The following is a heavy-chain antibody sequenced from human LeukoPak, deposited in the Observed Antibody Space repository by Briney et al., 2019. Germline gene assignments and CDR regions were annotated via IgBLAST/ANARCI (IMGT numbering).Heavy chain of an antibody. J-gene: IGHJ5*02. CDR3: ARGSSMVRGVTNWFDT. D-gene: IGHD3-10*01. Sequence: GASVQVSSKASAYTFTGYYMHWLRQAPVPGLEWMGWINPNSGGTNYAQKFQGRVTMTRDTSITTAYMELSRLRSEDTAVYYCARGSSMVRGVTNWFDTWGQGTLVSVSS. V-gene: IGHV1-2*02. CDR1: AYTFTGYY. CDR2: INPNSGGT.